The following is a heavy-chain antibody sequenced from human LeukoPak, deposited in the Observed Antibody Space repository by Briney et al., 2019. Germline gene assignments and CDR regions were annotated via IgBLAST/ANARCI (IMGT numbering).Heavy chain of an antibody. D-gene: IGHD3-3*01. J-gene: IGHJ3*02. CDR3: ARGRYDLDAFDI. CDR2: VSSSSSTI. CDR1: GFTFSSYS. Sequence: GGSLRLSCAASGFTFSSYSMNWVRQAPGKGLEWVSYVSSSSSTIYYADSVKGRFTISRDNAKNSLYLQMNSLRAEDTAVYYCARGRYDLDAFDIWGQGTMVTVSS. V-gene: IGHV3-48*01.